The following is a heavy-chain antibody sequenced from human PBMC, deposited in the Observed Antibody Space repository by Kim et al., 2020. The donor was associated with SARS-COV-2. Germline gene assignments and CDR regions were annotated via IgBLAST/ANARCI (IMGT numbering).Heavy chain of an antibody. CDR3: ARATSLRYFDWLLHHYFDY. J-gene: IGHJ4*02. V-gene: IGHV1-2*04. CDR2: INPNSGGT. Sequence: ASVKVSCKASGYTFTGYYMHWVRQAPGQGLEWMGWINPNSGGTNYAQKFQGWVTMTRDTSISTAYMELSRLRSDDTAVYYCARATSLRYFDWLLHHYFDYWRQGTLVTVSS. D-gene: IGHD3-9*01. CDR1: GYTFTGYY.